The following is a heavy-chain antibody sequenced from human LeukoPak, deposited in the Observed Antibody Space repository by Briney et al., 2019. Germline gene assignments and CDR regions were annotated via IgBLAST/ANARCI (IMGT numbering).Heavy chain of an antibody. Sequence: GGSLRLSCAASGFTVSSNYMSWVRQAPGKGLEWVSIIYSGGNTYYADSVKARFTISRDNSKNTVYLQVNSLRAEDTAVYYCAREQPPGIYFDYWGQGTTVTVSS. V-gene: IGHV3-53*01. J-gene: IGHJ4*02. D-gene: IGHD6-13*01. CDR1: GFTVSSNY. CDR3: AREQPPGIYFDY. CDR2: IYSGGNT.